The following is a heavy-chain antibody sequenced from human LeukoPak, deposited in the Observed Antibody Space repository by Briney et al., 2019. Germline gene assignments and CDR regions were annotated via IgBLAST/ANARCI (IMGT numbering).Heavy chain of an antibody. Sequence: YPSGTLSLTCAVSGGSISSSNWWNWVRQPPGKGLEWIGEIYHSGSTNYNPSLKSRVTISVDKSKNQFSLKLSSVTAADTAVYYCAREGSVGSSWYYFDYWGQGTLVTVSS. D-gene: IGHD6-13*01. J-gene: IGHJ4*02. V-gene: IGHV4-4*02. CDR3: AREGSVGSSWYYFDY. CDR1: GGSISSSNW. CDR2: IYHSGST.